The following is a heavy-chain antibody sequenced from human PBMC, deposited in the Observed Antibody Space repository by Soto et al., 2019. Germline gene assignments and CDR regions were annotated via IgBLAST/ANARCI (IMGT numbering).Heavy chain of an antibody. J-gene: IGHJ5*01. CDR3: ARGRYCLTGRCFPNWFDS. V-gene: IGHV4-59*04. Sequence: ASETLSLTCTVSGGSISSYYWSWVRQPPGKGLEWIGYMYYSATTYYNPSFESRVAISVDTSKSQFSLNVTSVTAADTAVYFCARGRYCLTGRCFPNWFDSWGQGALVTVSS. D-gene: IGHD7-27*01. CDR2: MYYSATT. CDR1: GGSISSYY.